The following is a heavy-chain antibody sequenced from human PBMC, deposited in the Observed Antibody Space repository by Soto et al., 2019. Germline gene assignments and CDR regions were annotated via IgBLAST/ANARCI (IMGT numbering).Heavy chain of an antibody. CDR3: AIKRYGDYHFDY. D-gene: IGHD4-17*01. J-gene: IGHJ4*02. Sequence: PGESLKISCEGSGYSFTNYWIGWVRQMPGKGLEWMGIIYLGDSDATNSPSFQGQVTISADKSITTAYLQWSSLKASDTAMYYCAIKRYGDYHFDYWGQGTLVTVSS. V-gene: IGHV5-51*01. CDR2: IYLGDSDA. CDR1: GYSFTNYW.